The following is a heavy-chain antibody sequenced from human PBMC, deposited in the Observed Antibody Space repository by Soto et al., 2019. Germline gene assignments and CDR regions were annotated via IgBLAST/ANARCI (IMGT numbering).Heavy chain of an antibody. CDR2: IYYSGST. CDR1: GGSISSYY. CDR3: ARGGTLWSGSGNYYYMDV. D-gene: IGHD3-3*01. V-gene: IGHV4-59*08. Sequence: SETLSLTCTVSGGSISSYYWSWIRQPPGKGLEWIGYIYYSGSTNYNPSLKSRVTISVDTSKNQFSLKLSSVTAADTAVYYCARGGTLWSGSGNYYYMDVWGKGTTVTVSS. J-gene: IGHJ6*03.